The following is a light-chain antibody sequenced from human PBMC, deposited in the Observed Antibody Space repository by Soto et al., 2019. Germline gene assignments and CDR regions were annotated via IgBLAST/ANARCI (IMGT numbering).Light chain of an antibody. CDR3: MQALQMRT. CDR2: LGS. CDR1: QSPLYSNGYNY. J-gene: IGKJ1*01. V-gene: IGKV2-28*01. Sequence: ILVTQSPPSLPVTPGEPASLACRSSQSPLYSNGYNYLDWYLQKPGQSPQLLIYLGSNRASGVPDRFSGSGSGTDFTLKISRVEAEDVGVYYCMQALQMRTFGQGTKVDIK.